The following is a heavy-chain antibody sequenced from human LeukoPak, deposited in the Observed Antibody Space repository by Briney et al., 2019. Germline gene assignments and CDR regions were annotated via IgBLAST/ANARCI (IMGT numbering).Heavy chain of an antibody. D-gene: IGHD3-9*01. CDR1: GFTFSSYS. Sequence: PGGSLRLSCAASGFTFSSYSMNWVRQAPGKGLEWVSSISSSSSYIYYADSVKGRFTISRDNAKNSLYLQMNSLRAEDAAIYYCARVIYDILTGYYGGLDYWGQGALVTVSS. J-gene: IGHJ4*02. CDR3: ARVIYDILTGYYGGLDY. V-gene: IGHV3-21*04. CDR2: ISSSSSYI.